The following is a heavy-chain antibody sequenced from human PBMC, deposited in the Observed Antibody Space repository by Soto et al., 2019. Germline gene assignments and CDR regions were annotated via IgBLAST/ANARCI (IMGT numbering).Heavy chain of an antibody. D-gene: IGHD2-8*02. CDR1: GASITGSSY. CDR2: FSLSGTT. CDR3: ARGMTPPGAPAWYYFDS. J-gene: IGHJ4*02. V-gene: IGHV4-4*07. Sequence: QVQLQESGPGLMKPSETLSLTCTVSGASITGSSYWRWIRQPAGKGLEWIGRFSLSGTTNYNPSLRRRVTMSADVSKNQFSLRLTSVTAADTALYYCARGMTPPGAPAWYYFDSWGQGTLVTVSS.